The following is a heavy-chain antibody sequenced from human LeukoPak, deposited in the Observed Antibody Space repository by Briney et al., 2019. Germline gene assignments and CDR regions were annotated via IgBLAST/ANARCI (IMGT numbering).Heavy chain of an antibody. J-gene: IGHJ4*02. Sequence: PGGSLRLSCAVSEFSVSSNYMNWVRQAPGEGLEWVSVIYSGGATYCADSVRGRFTISRDNSKNMVSLQMTSLGAEDTAVYYCARGRFSGPDDQWGEETLVTVSS. D-gene: IGHD6-19*01. CDR3: ARGRFSGPDDQ. V-gene: IGHV3-53*01. CDR2: IYSGGAT. CDR1: EFSVSSNY.